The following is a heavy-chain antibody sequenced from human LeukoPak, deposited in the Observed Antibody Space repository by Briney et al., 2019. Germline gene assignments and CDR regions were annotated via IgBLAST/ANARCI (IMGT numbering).Heavy chain of an antibody. Sequence: GXTXSXYXXSWVXQAPGQGLEWMGGXIPIFGTANYAQKFQGRVTITADKSTSTAYMELSSLRSEDTAVYYCARGVDTAMVNLYFDYWGQGTLVTVSS. J-gene: IGHJ4*02. CDR2: XIPIFGTA. V-gene: IGHV1-69*06. CDR3: ARGVDTAMVNLYFDY. CDR1: GXTXSXYX. D-gene: IGHD5-18*01.